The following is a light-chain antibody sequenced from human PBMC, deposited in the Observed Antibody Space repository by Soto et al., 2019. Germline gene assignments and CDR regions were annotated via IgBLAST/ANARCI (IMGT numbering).Light chain of an antibody. CDR1: QSVSNH. J-gene: IGKJ5*01. Sequence: EIVFTQSPGTLSLSPGEGATLSCMASQSVSNHYLAWYQQKHGQAPRPLIYGASTRATGISARFSGGGSGTEFTLTISSLQSEDFALYFCQQYEKWPPSITFGQGTRLEIK. V-gene: IGKV3-15*01. CDR3: QQYEKWPPSIT. CDR2: GAS.